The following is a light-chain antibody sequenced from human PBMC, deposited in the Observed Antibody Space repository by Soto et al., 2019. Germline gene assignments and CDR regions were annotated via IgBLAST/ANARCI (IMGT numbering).Light chain of an antibody. CDR2: NAF. V-gene: IGKV3-20*01. J-gene: IGKJ3*01. CDR3: QQYGTSPV. Sequence: EIVLTQSPGTLSLSPGERATLSCRASQSVSSSYLAWYQQKPGQAPRLLIYNAFTRATGIPDRFSGSGSGTDFTLSIIRLEPEDFAVYYCQQYGTSPVFGPGTKVDV. CDR1: QSVSSSY.